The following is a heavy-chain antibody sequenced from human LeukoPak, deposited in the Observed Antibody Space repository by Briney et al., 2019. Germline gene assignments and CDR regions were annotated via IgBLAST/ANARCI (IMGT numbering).Heavy chain of an antibody. Sequence: PSETLSLTCAVSGGSISSSNWWSWVRQPPGKGLEWIGEIYHSGSTNYNPSLKSRVTISVDKSKNQFSLKLSSVTAADTAVYYCARVRPPSSSSGYYEAFDIWGQGTMVTVSS. CDR1: GGSISSSNW. V-gene: IGHV4-4*02. J-gene: IGHJ3*02. D-gene: IGHD3-22*01. CDR3: ARVRPPSSSSGYYEAFDI. CDR2: IYHSGST.